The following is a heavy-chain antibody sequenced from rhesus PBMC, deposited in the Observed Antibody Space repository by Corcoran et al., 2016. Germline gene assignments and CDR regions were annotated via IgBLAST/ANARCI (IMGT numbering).Heavy chain of an antibody. J-gene: IGHJ4*01. V-gene: IGHV4-169*02. D-gene: IGHD6-25*01. CDR3: ASGDGGIAAAGY. CDR1: GGSISSSY. CDR2: IYGSGSST. Sequence: QLQLQESGPGLVKPSETLSVTCAVSGGSISSSYWSWIRQAPGKGLEWIGYIYGSGSSTNYNPSLKRRVTLSVDTSKNQLSLKLSSVTATDTAVYYCASGDGGIAAAGYWGQGVLVTVSS.